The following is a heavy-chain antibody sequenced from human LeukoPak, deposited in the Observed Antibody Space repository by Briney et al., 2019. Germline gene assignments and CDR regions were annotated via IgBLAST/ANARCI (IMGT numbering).Heavy chain of an antibody. D-gene: IGHD1-1*01. CDR2: ISYDGSNK. Sequence: PGGSLRLSCAASGFTFSSYGMHWVRQAPGKGLEWVAVISYDGSNKYYADSVKGRFTISRDNSKNTLYLQMNSLRAEDTAVYYCARDRTTGGIYYYYGMDVWGKGTTVTVSS. J-gene: IGHJ6*04. CDR1: GFTFSSYG. V-gene: IGHV3-30*03. CDR3: ARDRTTGGIYYYYGMDV.